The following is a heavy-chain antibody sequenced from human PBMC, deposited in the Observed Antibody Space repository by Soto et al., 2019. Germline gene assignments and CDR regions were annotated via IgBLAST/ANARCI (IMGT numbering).Heavy chain of an antibody. Sequence: GGSLRLSCAASGFTFSSSAMHWVRQAPGKGLEWLALISHGGINKYYADSVKGRFTISRDNSKNTLYLQLNSLRAEDTAMYYCRGVTTSVDYWGQGTLVTVS. CDR2: ISHGGINK. CDR3: RGVTTSVDY. CDR1: GFTFSSSA. D-gene: IGHD4-17*01. V-gene: IGHV3-30-3*01. J-gene: IGHJ4*02.